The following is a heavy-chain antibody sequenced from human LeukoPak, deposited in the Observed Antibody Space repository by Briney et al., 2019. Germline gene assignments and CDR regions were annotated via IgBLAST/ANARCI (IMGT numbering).Heavy chain of an antibody. CDR1: GGSFSGYY. Sequence: PSETLSLTCAVYGGSFSGYYWSWIRQPPGKGLEWIGKINHSGSTNYNPSLKSRVTISVDTSKNQFSLKLSSVTAADTAVYYCARGLTYYYGSGSSRPADYWGQGTLVTVSS. J-gene: IGHJ4*02. CDR3: ARGLTYYYGSGSSRPADY. V-gene: IGHV4-34*01. CDR2: INHSGST. D-gene: IGHD3-10*01.